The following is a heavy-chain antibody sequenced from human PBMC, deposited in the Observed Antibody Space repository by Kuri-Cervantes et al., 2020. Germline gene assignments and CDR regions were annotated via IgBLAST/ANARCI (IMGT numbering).Heavy chain of an antibody. D-gene: IGHD2-8*02. CDR3: ARDRAYWVVNGMDV. V-gene: IGHV3-7*01. J-gene: IGHJ6*02. CDR2: IKQDGSEK. Sequence: GGSLRLFCAASGISISGHWMSWVRQAPGKGLEGVANIKQDGSEKRYVDAVKGRFTISRDNAKNSLYLQMNSLRAEDTAVYYCARDRAYWVVNGMDVWGQGTTVTVSS. CDR1: GISISGHW.